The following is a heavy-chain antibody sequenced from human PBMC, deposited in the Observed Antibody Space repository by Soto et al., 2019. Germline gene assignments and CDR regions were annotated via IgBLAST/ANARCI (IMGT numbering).Heavy chain of an antibody. D-gene: IGHD4-17*01. Sequence: QDQLVQSGAEVKKPGSSVKVSCKAFGGPFSSHTFSWVRQAPGQGLEWMGSIIPALGTTTYAQKFQGRVTNTADESVTKVYLELNSRRAEDTAVYYCARPAFGDDWYFELWGRGTLVTVSS. CDR3: ARPAFGDDWYFEL. V-gene: IGHV1-69*08. J-gene: IGHJ2*01. CDR1: GGPFSSHT. CDR2: IIPALGTT.